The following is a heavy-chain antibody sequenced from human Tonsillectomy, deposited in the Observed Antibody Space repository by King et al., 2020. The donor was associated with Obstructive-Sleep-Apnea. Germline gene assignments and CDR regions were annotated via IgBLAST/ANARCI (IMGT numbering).Heavy chain of an antibody. CDR1: GFTFNNCA. D-gene: IGHD2-2*01. CDR3: ARQGVAADDYYYGMDV. Sequence: QLVQSGGGVVQPGRSLRLSCAASGFTFNNCAIHWVRQAPGKGLEWVALISYDGSDKYYADSVKGRFTISRDTSKNTLYLQMNSLRGEDTAVYYCARQGVAADDYYYGMDVWGQGTTVTVSS. CDR2: ISYDGSDK. V-gene: IGHV3-30-3*01. J-gene: IGHJ6*02.